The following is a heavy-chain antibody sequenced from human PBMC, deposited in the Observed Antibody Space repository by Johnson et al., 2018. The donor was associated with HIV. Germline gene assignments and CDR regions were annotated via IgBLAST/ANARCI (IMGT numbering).Heavy chain of an antibody. V-gene: IGHV3-15*01. D-gene: IGHD1-26*01. CDR2: ITSKTDGGTT. CDR1: GFTFNNAW. J-gene: IGHJ3*02. Sequence: VQLVESGGGLVKPGGSLRLSCAASGFTFNNAWMSWVRQAPGKGLEWVGRITSKTDGGTTDYAAPVKGRLTISRDDSNNTLYLQMNSLKTEDTAVYCCTTDRGGRGDAFDIWGQGTMVTVSS. CDR3: TTDRGGRGDAFDI.